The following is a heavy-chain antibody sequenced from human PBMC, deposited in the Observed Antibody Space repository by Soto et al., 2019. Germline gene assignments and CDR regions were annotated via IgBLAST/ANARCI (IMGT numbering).Heavy chain of an antibody. CDR3: ARELPGGGRSPQFDY. Sequence: SETLSLTCNVSGGSISSSRSYWAWIRQPPGKGLEWIANIFYSGSTYYNPSLASRVTVSVDTSKNQFSLKLSSVTAADTAVYYCARELPGGGRSPQFDYWGQGILVTVSS. CDR2: IFYSGST. V-gene: IGHV4-39*07. D-gene: IGHD3-16*01. CDR1: GGSISSSRSY. J-gene: IGHJ4*02.